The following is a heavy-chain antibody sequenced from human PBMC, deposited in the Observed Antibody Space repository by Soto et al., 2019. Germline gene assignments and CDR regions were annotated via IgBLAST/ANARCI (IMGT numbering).Heavy chain of an antibody. Sequence: GGSLRLSCAASGFTFSSYSMHWVRQAPGRGPEWVAVLSYDGSNNDYADSVKGRFTISRDNSKNTLSLQMNSLRADDTGVYYCARANNYFDLWGQGTLVTVSS. CDR2: LSYDGSNN. V-gene: IGHV3-30*14. CDR1: GFTFSSYS. CDR3: ARANNYFDL. J-gene: IGHJ5*02.